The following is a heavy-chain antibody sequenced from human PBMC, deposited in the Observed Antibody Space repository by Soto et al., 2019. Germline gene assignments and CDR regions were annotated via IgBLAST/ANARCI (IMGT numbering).Heavy chain of an antibody. J-gene: IGHJ4*02. CDR3: ARGFSFSSWYFFDY. D-gene: IGHD6-13*01. CDR1: GGSFSGYY. CDR2: INHSGST. Sequence: SETLSLTCAVYGGSFSGYYWSWIRQPPGKGLEWIGEINHSGSTNYNPSLKSRVTISVDTSKNQFSLKLSSVTAADTAVYYCARGFSFSSWYFFDYWGQGTLVTVPQ. V-gene: IGHV4-34*01.